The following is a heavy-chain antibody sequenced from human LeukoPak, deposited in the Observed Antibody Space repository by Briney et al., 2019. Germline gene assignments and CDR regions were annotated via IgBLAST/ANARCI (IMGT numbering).Heavy chain of an antibody. J-gene: IGHJ6*02. Sequence: GGSLRLSCAASGFTFDDYAMHWVRQAPGKGLEWVSGISWNSGSIGYADSVKGRFTISRDNAKNSLYLQMNSLRAEDTALYYCAKDSGGSGSHYYYGMDVWGQGTTVTVSS. CDR3: AKDSGGSGSHYYYGMDV. CDR1: GFTFDDYA. CDR2: ISWNSGSI. V-gene: IGHV3-9*01. D-gene: IGHD3-10*01.